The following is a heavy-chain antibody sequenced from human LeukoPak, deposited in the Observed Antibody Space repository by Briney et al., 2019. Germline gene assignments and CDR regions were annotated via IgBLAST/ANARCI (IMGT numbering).Heavy chain of an antibody. D-gene: IGHD5-18*01. CDR1: GFTFDDYA. CDR2: ISWNSGSI. Sequence: PGRSLRLSCAASGFTFDDYAMHWVRQAPGKGLEWVSGISWNSGSIGYADSVKGRFTISRDNAKNSLYLQMNSLRAEDTAVYYCAREYSYAYDYWGQGTLVTVSS. V-gene: IGHV3-9*01. J-gene: IGHJ4*02. CDR3: AREYSYAYDY.